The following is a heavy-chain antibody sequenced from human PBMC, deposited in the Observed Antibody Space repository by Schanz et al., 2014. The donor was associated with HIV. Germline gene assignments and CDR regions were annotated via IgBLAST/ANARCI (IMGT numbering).Heavy chain of an antibody. CDR1: GNTFTGYY. Sequence: QVQLVQSGDEVTKPGASVKVSCKTSGNTFTGYYVHWVRQAPGQGLEWMGWIHPNSGGTKYAQKFEGRVAMTRDTSMNTAYMELSRLSSDDTAVYYCARGVRITMIRGVTGIYYFDLWGQGTLVTVSS. CDR3: ARGVRITMIRGVTGIYYFDL. V-gene: IGHV1-2*02. D-gene: IGHD3-10*01. CDR2: IHPNSGGT. J-gene: IGHJ4*02.